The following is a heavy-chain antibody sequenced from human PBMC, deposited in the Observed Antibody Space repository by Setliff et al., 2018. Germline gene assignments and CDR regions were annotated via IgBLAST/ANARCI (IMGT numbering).Heavy chain of an antibody. D-gene: IGHD6-6*01. CDR1: GESFSNNY. V-gene: IGHV4-34*01. J-gene: IGHJ4*02. CDR3: ARGSRIAGRAIDF. Sequence: SQTLSLTCSVYGESFSNNYWSWIRQSPGKGLEWIGESDHGGNTTIHPSLKSRLTMSVDTSKNQFSLKLTSVTAADTAVYYCARGSRIAGRAIDFWGQGTLVTVSS. CDR2: SDHGGNT.